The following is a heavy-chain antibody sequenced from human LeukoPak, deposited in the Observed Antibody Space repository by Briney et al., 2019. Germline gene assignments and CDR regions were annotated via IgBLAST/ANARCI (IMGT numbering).Heavy chain of an antibody. V-gene: IGHV4-38-2*02. CDR2: IYHSGST. Sequence: NTSETLSLTCTVSGYSISSGYYWGWIRQPPGKGLEWIGSIYHSGSTYYNPSIKSRVTISVDTSKNQFSLKLSSVTAADTAVYYCARGGPRGYSYGYVDYYYMDVWGKGTTVTVSS. CDR3: ARGGPRGYSYGYVDYYYMDV. D-gene: IGHD5-18*01. J-gene: IGHJ6*03. CDR1: GYSISSGYY.